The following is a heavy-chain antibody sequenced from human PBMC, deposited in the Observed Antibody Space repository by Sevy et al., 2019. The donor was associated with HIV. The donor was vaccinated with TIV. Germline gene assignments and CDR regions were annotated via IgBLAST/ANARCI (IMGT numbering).Heavy chain of an antibody. CDR2: IKGNSDGGTT. V-gene: IGHV3-15*01. J-gene: IGHJ4*02. Sequence: GGSLRLSCAASGFSLETFWIHWVRQAPGKGLEWVGRIKGNSDGGTTDYAAPLEGRFTMSRDDSENKIYLQINNLKIEDTAVYYCATAPGTGYWGQGTLATVSS. CDR3: ATAPGTGY. D-gene: IGHD3-10*01. CDR1: GFSLETFW.